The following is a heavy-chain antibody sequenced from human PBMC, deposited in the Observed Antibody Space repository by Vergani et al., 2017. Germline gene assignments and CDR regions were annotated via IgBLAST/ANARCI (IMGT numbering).Heavy chain of an antibody. D-gene: IGHD3-22*01. CDR3: ARSIYDSSDPFLDY. CDR1: GGSISSGGYS. CDR2: IYHSGST. J-gene: IGHJ4*02. V-gene: IGHV4-30-2*01. Sequence: QLQLQESGSGLVKPSQTLSLTCAVSGGSISSGGYSWSWIRQPPGKGLEWIGYIYHSGSTNYNPSLKSRVTISVDTSKNQFSLKLSSVTAADTAVYYCARSIYDSSDPFLDYWGQGTLVTVSS.